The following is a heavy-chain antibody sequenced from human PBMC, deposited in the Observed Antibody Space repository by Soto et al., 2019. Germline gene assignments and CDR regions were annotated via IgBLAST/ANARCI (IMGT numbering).Heavy chain of an antibody. V-gene: IGHV4-4*02. CDR3: ARGGSTWYNWFDP. D-gene: IGHD6-13*01. J-gene: IGHJ5*02. Sequence: QVQRQESGPVLVKPSGTLSLTCAVSNGSISSNNWWNWVRQPPGKGLEWIGEIYHSGSTNYNPSLKSRVTISVDKSKNQFSLNLNSVTAADTAVYYCARGGSTWYNWFDPWGQGTLVTVSS. CDR1: NGSISSNNW. CDR2: IYHSGST.